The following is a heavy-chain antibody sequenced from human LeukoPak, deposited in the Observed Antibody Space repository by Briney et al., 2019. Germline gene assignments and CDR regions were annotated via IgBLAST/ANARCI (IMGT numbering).Heavy chain of an antibody. CDR2: IYYSGST. D-gene: IGHD6-19*01. CDR3: ARIVGYSSGRDWFDP. J-gene: IGHJ5*02. Sequence: SETLSLTCTVSGGSISSSSYYWGWIRRPPGKGLEWIGSIYYSGSTYYNPSLKSRVTISVDMSKNQFSLKLSSVTAADTAVYYCARIVGYSSGRDWFDPWGQGTLVTVSS. CDR1: GGSISSSSYY. V-gene: IGHV4-39*07.